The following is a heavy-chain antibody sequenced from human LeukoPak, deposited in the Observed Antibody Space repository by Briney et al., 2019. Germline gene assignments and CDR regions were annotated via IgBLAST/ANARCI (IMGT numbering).Heavy chain of an antibody. CDR1: DYSIGSGYS. D-gene: IGHD3-22*01. CDR3: ARDLSVYYYYHFDF. V-gene: IGHV4-38-2*02. J-gene: IGHJ4*02. CDR2: ISHDGTT. Sequence: PSETLSLTCTVSDYSIGSGYSWGWIRQPPGKGLEWIATISHDGTTFYNPSLKSRVTMTLDTSRNQFSLRLSSVTAADTAVYYCARDLSVYYYYHFDFWGQGTLVTVSS.